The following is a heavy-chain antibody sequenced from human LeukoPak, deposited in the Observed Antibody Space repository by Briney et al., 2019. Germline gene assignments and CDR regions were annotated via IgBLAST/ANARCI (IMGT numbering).Heavy chain of an antibody. Sequence: GESLKISCKGSGYSFTSYWIGWVRQMPGKGLEWMGIIYPGDSDTRYSPSFQGQVTISADKSISTAYLQWSSLKASDTAMYHCARSLVYDSSGYYVTDAFGIWGQGTMVTVSS. CDR3: ARSLVYDSSGYYVTDAFGI. D-gene: IGHD3-22*01. CDR1: GYSFTSYW. CDR2: IYPGDSDT. J-gene: IGHJ3*02. V-gene: IGHV5-51*01.